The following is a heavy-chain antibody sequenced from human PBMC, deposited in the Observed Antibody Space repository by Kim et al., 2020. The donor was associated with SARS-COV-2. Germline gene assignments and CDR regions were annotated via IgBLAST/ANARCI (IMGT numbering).Heavy chain of an antibody. D-gene: IGHD3-22*01. Sequence: SETLSLTCTVSGGSISSSSYYWGWIRQPPGKGLEWIGGIYYSGSTYYNPSLKSRVTISVDTSKNQFSLKLSSVTAADTAVYYCARRGHYYDSSGYYQDAFDISGQGTMVTVSS. CDR2: IYYSGST. CDR3: ARRGHYYDSSGYYQDAFDI. CDR1: GGSISSSSYY. V-gene: IGHV4-39*01. J-gene: IGHJ3*02.